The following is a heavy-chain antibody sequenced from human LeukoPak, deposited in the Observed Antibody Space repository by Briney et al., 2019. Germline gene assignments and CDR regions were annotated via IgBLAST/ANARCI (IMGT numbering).Heavy chain of an antibody. J-gene: IGHJ6*02. CDR3: ARDPLSAQYYYYGMDV. V-gene: IGHV3-53*04. D-gene: IGHD3-16*02. Sequence: GGSLRLSCAASGFTVSSNYMSWVRQAPGKGLERVSVIYSGGSTYYADSVKGRFTISRHNSKNTLYLQMNSLRAEDTAVYYCARDPLSAQYYYYGMDVWGQGTTVTVSS. CDR2: IYSGGST. CDR1: GFTVSSNY.